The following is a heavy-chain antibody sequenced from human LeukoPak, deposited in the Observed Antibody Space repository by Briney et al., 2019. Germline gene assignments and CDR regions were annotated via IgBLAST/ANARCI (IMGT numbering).Heavy chain of an antibody. CDR2: INDSGST. Sequence: GSLRLSCAASGFTVSSNYMSWVRQAPGKGLEWIGEINDSGSTHYSTSLNSRVTMSVDTSKNQVYLKLSSVTAADTGIYYCARGVSHRNFDWLFYWGQGTLVTVSS. J-gene: IGHJ4*02. D-gene: IGHD3-9*01. CDR3: ARGVSHRNFDWLFY. V-gene: IGHV4-34*01. CDR1: GFTVSSNY.